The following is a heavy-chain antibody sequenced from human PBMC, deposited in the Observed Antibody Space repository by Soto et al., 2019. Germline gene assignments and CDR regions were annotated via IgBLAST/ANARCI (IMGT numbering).Heavy chain of an antibody. V-gene: IGHV1-69*13. CDR1: GCTFSSFT. CDR2: IIPIYGTA. Sequence: SVKVSCKACGCTFSSFTISWVRQAPGQGLEWMGGIIPIYGTANYAQKFQDRVTIIADASTKTAYMELSSLRSEDTAIYYCAEDRRAAWESYYYDAMDVWGQGTTGTVSS. D-gene: IGHD6-13*01. CDR3: AEDRRAAWESYYYDAMDV. J-gene: IGHJ6*01.